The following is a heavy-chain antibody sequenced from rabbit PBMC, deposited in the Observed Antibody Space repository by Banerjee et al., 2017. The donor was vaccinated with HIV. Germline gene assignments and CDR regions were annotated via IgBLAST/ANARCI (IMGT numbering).Heavy chain of an antibody. J-gene: IGHJ4*01. Sequence: GLEWIACIYAGSSGKTYYATWAKGRFTISKASWTTVTLQMTSLTAADTATYFCARDLAGVIGWNFNLWGPGTLVTVS. D-gene: IGHD4-1*01. CDR3: ARDLAGVIGWNFNL. V-gene: IGHV1S40*01. CDR2: IYAGSSGKT.